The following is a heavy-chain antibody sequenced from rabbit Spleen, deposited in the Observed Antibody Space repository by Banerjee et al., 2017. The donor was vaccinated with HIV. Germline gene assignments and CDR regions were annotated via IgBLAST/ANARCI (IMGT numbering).Heavy chain of an antibody. CDR2: IVGVSGGDS. CDR3: ARNYGATTYYSQFNL. J-gene: IGHJ4*01. CDR1: GFSFSSRYY. D-gene: IGHD8-1*01. Sequence: QSLEESGGDLVKPGASLTLTCTASGFSFSSRYYMCWVRQAPGKGLEWIACIVGVSGGDSASASWAKGRFTISRASSTTVTLQMTSLTAADTATYFCARNYGATTYYSQFNLWAQAPSSPS. V-gene: IGHV1S40*01.